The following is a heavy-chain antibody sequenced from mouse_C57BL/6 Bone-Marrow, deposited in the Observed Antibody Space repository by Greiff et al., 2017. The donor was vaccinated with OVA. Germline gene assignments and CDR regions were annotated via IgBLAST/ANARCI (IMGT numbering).Heavy chain of an antibody. V-gene: IGHV1-64*01. CDR3: ARRNYGSAWFAY. Sequence: QVQLKQPGAELVKPGASVKLSCKASGYTFTSYWMHWVKQRPGQGLEWIGMIHPNSGSTNYNEKFKSKATLTVDKSSSTAYMQLSSLTSEDSAVYYCARRNYGSAWFAYWGQGTLVTVSA. CDR1: GYTFTSYW. D-gene: IGHD1-1*01. CDR2: IHPNSGST. J-gene: IGHJ3*01.